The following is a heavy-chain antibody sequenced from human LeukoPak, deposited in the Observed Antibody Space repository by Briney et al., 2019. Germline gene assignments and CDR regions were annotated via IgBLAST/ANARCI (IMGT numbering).Heavy chain of an antibody. Sequence: GGSLRLSCAASGFTFSGYAMNWVRQAPGKGLEWVSSISSSSSHNYYADSVQGRFTFSRDNAKNSLYLQMNSLRAEDTAVYYCARELGIQASDYRGQGTLVIVSS. D-gene: IGHD6-13*01. CDR2: ISSSSSHN. CDR1: GFTFSGYA. V-gene: IGHV3-21*01. J-gene: IGHJ4*02. CDR3: ARELGIQASDY.